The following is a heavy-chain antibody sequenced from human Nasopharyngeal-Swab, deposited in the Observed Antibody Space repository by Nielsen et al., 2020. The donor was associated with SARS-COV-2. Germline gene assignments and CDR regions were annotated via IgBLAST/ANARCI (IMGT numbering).Heavy chain of an antibody. J-gene: IGHJ6*02. D-gene: IGHD3-3*01. CDR2: ISYGGST. Sequence: SETLSLTCTVSGDSINSHFWSWIRQPPGKGLDWIGYISYGGSTNYNPSLKSRVTISVDTSKNQFSLKLTSVTAADTAVYYCARGPHRRITIFGVVIESYYYGMDVWGQGTTVTVSS. CDR1: GDSINSHF. V-gene: IGHV4-59*11. CDR3: ARGPHRRITIFGVVIESYYYGMDV.